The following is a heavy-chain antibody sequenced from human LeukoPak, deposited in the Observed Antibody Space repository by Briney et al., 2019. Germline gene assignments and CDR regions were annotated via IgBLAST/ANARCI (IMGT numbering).Heavy chain of an antibody. CDR3: AKVLTPMTTASDAFDI. Sequence: GGSLRLSCAASGFTFSSYGMHWVRQAPGKGLEWVAFIRYDGSNKYYADSVKGRFTISRDNSKNTLHLQMNSLRAEDTAVYYCAKVLTPMTTASDAFDIWGQGTMVTVSS. CDR1: GFTFSSYG. J-gene: IGHJ3*02. D-gene: IGHD4-17*01. CDR2: IRYDGSNK. V-gene: IGHV3-30*02.